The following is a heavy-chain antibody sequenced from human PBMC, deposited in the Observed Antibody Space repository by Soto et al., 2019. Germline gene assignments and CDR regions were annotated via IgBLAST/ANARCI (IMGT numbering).Heavy chain of an antibody. Sequence: EVQLVESGGGLVQPGGSLRLSCAASGFTFSSYWMSWFRQAPGKGLEWVANIKQDGSKEHYVDSVKGRFTISRDNAKNALYMQMNSLRVEHTAVYYCEREIAARLWGKGTTVTVSS. CDR2: IKQDGSKE. D-gene: IGHD6-6*01. J-gene: IGHJ6*04. CDR3: EREIAARL. V-gene: IGHV3-7*01. CDR1: GFTFSSYW.